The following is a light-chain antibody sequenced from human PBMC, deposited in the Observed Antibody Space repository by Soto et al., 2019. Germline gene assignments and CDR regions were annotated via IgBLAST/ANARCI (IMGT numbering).Light chain of an antibody. CDR3: QQYYSTPPT. J-gene: IGKJ4*01. CDR2: WAS. Sequence: IVMTQSPGSLAVSLGEGATINCRSSQSVLHSSYKNNYLAWYQQKPGQPPKLLIYWASTRESGVPDRFSGSGSVTDFTLTISSLQAEDVAVYYCQQYYSTPPTFGGGTKVEIK. V-gene: IGKV4-1*01. CDR1: QSVLHSSYKNNY.